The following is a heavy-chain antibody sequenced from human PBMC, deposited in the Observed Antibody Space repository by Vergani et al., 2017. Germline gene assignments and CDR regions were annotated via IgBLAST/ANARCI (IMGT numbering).Heavy chain of an antibody. CDR3: ARDLRLLYNRFDP. J-gene: IGHJ5*02. V-gene: IGHV3-33*01. CDR2: TWYDGNNK. CDR1: GFTFNQYG. Sequence: QVQLVESGGGVVQPGRSLRLSCAASGFTFNQYGMHWVRQAPGKGLEWVAVTWYDGNNKQDSDSVKGRFTISRDNSKSTMYLQMNSLRVEDTGVYYCARDLRLLYNRFDPWGQGTLVTVSS. D-gene: IGHD1-14*01.